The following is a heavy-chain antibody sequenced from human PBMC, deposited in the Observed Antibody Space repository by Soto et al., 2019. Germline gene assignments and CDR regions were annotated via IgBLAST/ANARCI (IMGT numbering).Heavy chain of an antibody. CDR2: LWYDGSNQ. Sequence: QVQLVESGGGVVQPGTSLRLSCAASGFSFSRYALHWVRQAPGKGLEWVAALWYDGSNQNYAESVKGRFTISRDNSKSTVYLQMNSLKAEDTAVYYCARDINDFWSGYLYWGQGTLVTVSS. J-gene: IGHJ4*02. CDR3: ARDINDFWSGYLY. CDR1: GFSFSRYA. V-gene: IGHV3-33*01. D-gene: IGHD3-3*01.